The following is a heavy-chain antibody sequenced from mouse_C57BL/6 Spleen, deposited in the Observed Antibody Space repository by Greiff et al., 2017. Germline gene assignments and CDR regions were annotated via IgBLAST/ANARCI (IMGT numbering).Heavy chain of an antibody. D-gene: IGHD1-1*01. V-gene: IGHV1-15*01. CDR3: TRWSTGSSLYYAMDY. Sequence: VQLQQSGAELVRPGASVTLSCKASGYTFTDYEMHWVKQTPVHGLEWIGAIDPETGGTAYNQKFKGKDILTADKSSSTAYMELRSLTSEDSAVXYCTRWSTGSSLYYAMDYWGQGTSVTVSS. J-gene: IGHJ4*01. CDR2: IDPETGGT. CDR1: GYTFTDYE.